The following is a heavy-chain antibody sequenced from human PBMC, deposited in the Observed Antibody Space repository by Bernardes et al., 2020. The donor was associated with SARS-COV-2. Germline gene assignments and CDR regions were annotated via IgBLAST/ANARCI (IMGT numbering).Heavy chain of an antibody. CDR2: MNPNSGNT. D-gene: IGHD6-19*01. CDR1: GYTFTSYD. J-gene: IGHJ4*02. V-gene: IGHV1-8*01. Sequence: ASVKVSCKASGYTFTSYDINWVRQATGQGLEWMGWMNPNSGNTGYAQKFQGRVTMTRNTSISTAYMELRSLRSDDTAVYYCAREQWLVLPCFDYWGQGTLVTVSS. CDR3: AREQWLVLPCFDY.